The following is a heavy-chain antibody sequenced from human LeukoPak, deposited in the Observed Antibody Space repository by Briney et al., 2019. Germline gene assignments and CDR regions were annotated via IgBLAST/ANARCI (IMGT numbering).Heavy chain of an antibody. Sequence: GASVKVACKASGYTFTSYGISWVRQAPGQGLEWMGWISAYNGNTIYAQKLQGRVTMTTDTSTSTAYMELRSLRSDDTAVYYCVYCSSTSCYSGLDYWGQGTLVTVSS. CDR2: ISAYNGNT. CDR1: GYTFTSYG. V-gene: IGHV1-18*01. CDR3: VYCSSTSCYSGLDY. J-gene: IGHJ4*02. D-gene: IGHD2-2*01.